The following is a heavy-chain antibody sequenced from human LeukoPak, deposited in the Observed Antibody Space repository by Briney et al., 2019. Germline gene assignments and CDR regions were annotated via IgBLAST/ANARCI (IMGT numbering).Heavy chain of an antibody. V-gene: IGHV1-18*01. Sequence: ASVKVSCKASGYTFASYGISWVRQAPGQGFEWMGWISAYNGNTNYAQKLQGRVTMTTDTSTSTAYMELRSLRSDDTAVYYCASDGSHGDAFDIWGQGTMVTVSS. CDR2: ISAYNGNT. J-gene: IGHJ3*02. CDR3: ASDGSHGDAFDI. CDR1: GYTFASYG. D-gene: IGHD6-25*01.